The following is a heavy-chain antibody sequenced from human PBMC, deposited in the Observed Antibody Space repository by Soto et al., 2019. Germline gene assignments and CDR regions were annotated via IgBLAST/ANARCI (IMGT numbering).Heavy chain of an antibody. CDR2: ISSSSSTI. D-gene: IGHD4-17*01. CDR1: GFTFSSYS. CDR3: ARDTNYGDYHSDAFDI. J-gene: IGHJ3*02. V-gene: IGHV3-48*01. Sequence: PGGSLRLSCAASGFTFSSYSMNWVRQAPGKGLEWVSYISSSSSTIYYADSVKGRFTITRDNAKNSLYLQMNSLRAEDTAVYYCARDTNYGDYHSDAFDIWGQGTMVTVSS.